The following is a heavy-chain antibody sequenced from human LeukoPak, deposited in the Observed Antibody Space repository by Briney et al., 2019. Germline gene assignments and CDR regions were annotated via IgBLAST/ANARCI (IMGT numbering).Heavy chain of an antibody. CDR1: GFTFSSYG. CDR2: IKPDGSEK. CDR3: ARGDFNDYGDYVDAFEI. D-gene: IGHD4-17*01. Sequence: GGSLRLSCAASGFTFSSYGMHWVRQAPGKGLEWVANIKPDGSEKYCVDSVKGRFTISRDNAKKSLYLQMNSLRAEDTAVYYCARGDFNDYGDYVDAFEIWGQGTMVTVSA. V-gene: IGHV3-7*01. J-gene: IGHJ3*02.